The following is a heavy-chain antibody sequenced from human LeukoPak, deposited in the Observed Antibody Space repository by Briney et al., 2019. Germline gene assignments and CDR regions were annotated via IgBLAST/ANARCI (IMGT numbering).Heavy chain of an antibody. V-gene: IGHV3-30*18. D-gene: IGHD5-18*01. CDR1: GFTFSSYG. CDR3: AKAAAGIQLPHDY. CDR2: ISYDGSNK. J-gene: IGHJ4*02. Sequence: PGGSLRLSCAASGFTFSSYGMHWVRQAPGKGLEWVAVISYDGSNKYYADSVKGRFTISRDNSKNTLYLQMNSLRAEDTAVYYCAKAAAGIQLPHDYWGRGTLVSVAS.